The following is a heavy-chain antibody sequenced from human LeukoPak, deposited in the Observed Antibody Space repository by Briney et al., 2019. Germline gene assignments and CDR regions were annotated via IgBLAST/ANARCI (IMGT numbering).Heavy chain of an antibody. CDR1: GFTVNNNY. V-gene: IGHV3-53*01. CDR3: AGGLRSGLIDY. CDR2: IYSAGST. D-gene: IGHD4-17*01. Sequence: GGSLRLSCAASGFTVNNNYMSWVRQAPGKGLEWVSTIYSAGSTNYADSVKGRFTISRDNSKNTMYLQMNSLRAEDTAVYYCAGGLRSGLIDYWGQGTLVTVSS. J-gene: IGHJ4*02.